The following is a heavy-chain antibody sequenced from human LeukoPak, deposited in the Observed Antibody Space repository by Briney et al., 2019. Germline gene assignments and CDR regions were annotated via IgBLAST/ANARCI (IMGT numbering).Heavy chain of an antibody. V-gene: IGHV1-18*01. CDR1: GYTFTSYG. J-gene: IGHJ5*02. Sequence: ASVKVSCKASGYTFTSYGISWVRQAPGQGLEWMGWISAYNGNTNYAQKLRGRVTMTTDTSTSTAYMELRSLRSDDTAVYYCARRKGHCSSTSCYYLNYNWFDPWGQGTLVTVSS. D-gene: IGHD2-2*01. CDR3: ARRKGHCSSTSCYYLNYNWFDP. CDR2: ISAYNGNT.